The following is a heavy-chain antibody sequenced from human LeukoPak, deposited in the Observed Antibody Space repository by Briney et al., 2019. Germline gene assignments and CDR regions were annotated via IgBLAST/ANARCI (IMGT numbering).Heavy chain of an antibody. CDR3: ARHAIVVVPAAIVNWFDP. J-gene: IGHJ5*02. Sequence: PSETLSLTCTVSGGSISSSSYYWGWIRQPPGKGLEWIGEINHSGSTNYNPSLKSRVTISVDTSKNQFSLKLSSVTAADTAVYYCARHAIVVVPAAIVNWFDPWGQGTLVTVSS. V-gene: IGHV4-39*01. CDR1: GGSISSSSYY. D-gene: IGHD2-2*01. CDR2: INHSGST.